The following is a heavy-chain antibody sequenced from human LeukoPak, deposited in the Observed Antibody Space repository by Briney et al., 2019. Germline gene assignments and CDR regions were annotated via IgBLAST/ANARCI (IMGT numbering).Heavy chain of an antibody. D-gene: IGHD3-10*01. J-gene: IGHJ6*02. CDR1: GFTFSSYS. V-gene: IGHV3-48*04. Sequence: HPGGSLRLSCAASGFTFSSYSMNWVRQAPGKGLEWVSYISSSSSTIYYADSVKGRFTISRDNAKNSLYLQMNSLRAEDTAVYYCARGRNYYGSGSYYIYYYGMDVWGQGTTVTVSS. CDR2: ISSSSSTI. CDR3: ARGRNYYGSGSYYIYYYGMDV.